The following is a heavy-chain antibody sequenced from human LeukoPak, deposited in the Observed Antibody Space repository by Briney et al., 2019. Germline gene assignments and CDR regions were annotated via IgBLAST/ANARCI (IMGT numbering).Heavy chain of an antibody. Sequence: GASVKVSCKASVGTFSSYAISWVRQAPGQGLEGMGRIIPILGIANYAQKFQGRVTITADKSTTTAYMELSSLRSEDTAVYYCASRQDSSGYYYFDYWGQGTLVTVSS. CDR2: IIPILGIA. CDR1: VGTFSSYA. D-gene: IGHD3-22*01. CDR3: ASRQDSSGYYYFDY. J-gene: IGHJ4*02. V-gene: IGHV1-69*04.